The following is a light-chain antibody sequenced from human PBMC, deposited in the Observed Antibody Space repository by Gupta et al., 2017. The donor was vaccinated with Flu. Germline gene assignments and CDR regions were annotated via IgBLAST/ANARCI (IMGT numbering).Light chain of an antibody. J-gene: IGLJ3*02. Sequence: QSALTQPASVSGSPGQSITISCTGTSSDVGDYNYVSWYQQHPGKAPKLMIYEVSYRPSGVSNRFSGSKSGNTASLTISGLQADDEADYYCSSYTSSSTWVFGGGTKLTVL. CDR2: EVS. CDR1: SSDVGDYNY. V-gene: IGLV2-14*01. CDR3: SSYTSSSTWV.